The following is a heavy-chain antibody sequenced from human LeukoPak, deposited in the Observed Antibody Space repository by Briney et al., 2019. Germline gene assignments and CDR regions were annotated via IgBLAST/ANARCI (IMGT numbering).Heavy chain of an antibody. J-gene: IGHJ4*02. CDR2: IIPIFGTA. CDR1: GGTFSSYA. V-gene: IGHV1-69*13. Sequence: GASVKVSCKASGGTFSSYAISWVRQAPGQGLEWMGGIIPIFGTANYAQRFQGRVTITADESTSTAYMELSSLRSEDTAVYYCARGPTWILDYWGQGTLVTVSS. CDR3: ARGPTWILDY. D-gene: IGHD5-18*01.